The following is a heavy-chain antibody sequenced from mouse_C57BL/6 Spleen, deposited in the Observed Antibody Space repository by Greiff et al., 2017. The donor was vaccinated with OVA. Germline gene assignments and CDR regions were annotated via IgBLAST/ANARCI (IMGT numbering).Heavy chain of an antibody. V-gene: IGHV5-6*01. CDR3: ARYINYVEGYFDD. CDR1: GFTFSSYG. D-gene: IGHD2-1*01. Sequence: EVQRVESGGDLVKPGGSLKLSCAASGFTFSSYGMSWVRQTPDKRLEWVATISRGGSYTYYPDSVKGRFTISRDKSKNTLYLQISSLKSEDTAMYYCARYINYVEGYFDDWGQGTTLTVSS. J-gene: IGHJ2*01. CDR2: ISRGGSYT.